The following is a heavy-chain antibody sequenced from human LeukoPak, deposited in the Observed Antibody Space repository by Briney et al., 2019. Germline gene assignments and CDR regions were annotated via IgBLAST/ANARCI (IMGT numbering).Heavy chain of an antibody. D-gene: IGHD3-22*01. CDR3: ARSRQHHYESSGNYKIFNWYFDL. CDR1: GYTFTSYT. Sequence: GASVKVSCKASGYTFTSYTIHWVRQAPGQRLEWMGWINAGNGNTKYSQEFQDRVTITRDTSASTAYMELSSLRSEDMAVYYCARSRQHHYESSGNYKIFNWYFDLWGRGTLVTVSS. J-gene: IGHJ2*01. CDR2: INAGNGNT. V-gene: IGHV1-3*03.